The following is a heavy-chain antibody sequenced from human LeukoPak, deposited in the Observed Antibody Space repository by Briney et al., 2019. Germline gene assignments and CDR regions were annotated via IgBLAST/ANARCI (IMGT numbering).Heavy chain of an antibody. D-gene: IGHD1-26*01. CDR2: INPSGGST. CDR3: VREGLGSGAYGGIDY. V-gene: IGHV1-46*01. CDR1: GYTFTSYY. Sequence: ASVKVSCKASGYTFTSYYMHWVRQAPGQGLEWMGIINPSGGSTSYAQKFQGRVTMTRDMSTSTVYMELSSLRSEDTAVYYCVREGLGSGAYGGIDYWGQGTLVTVSS. J-gene: IGHJ4*02.